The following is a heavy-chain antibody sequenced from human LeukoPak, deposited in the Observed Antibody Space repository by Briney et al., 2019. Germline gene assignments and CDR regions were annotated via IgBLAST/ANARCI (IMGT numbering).Heavy chain of an antibody. V-gene: IGHV3-7*01. Sequence: GGSLRLSCAGSGFSFSSYWMSWVRQAPGKGLEWVANTKEDGSEKHYVDSVKGRFTISRDNTANSLYLQMNSLRADDTAVYYCARGFTSAYWGQGTLVTVSS. CDR1: GFSFSSYW. CDR2: TKEDGSEK. J-gene: IGHJ4*02. CDR3: ARGFTSAY.